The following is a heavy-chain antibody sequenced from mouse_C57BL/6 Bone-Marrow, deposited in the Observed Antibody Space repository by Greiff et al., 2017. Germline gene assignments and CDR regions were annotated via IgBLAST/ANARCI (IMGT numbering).Heavy chain of an antibody. D-gene: IGHD1-1*01. CDR2: IDPENGDT. Sequence: VQLHQSGAELVRPGASVKLSCTASGFNIKDDYMHWVKQRPEQGLEWIGWIDPENGDTEYASKFQGKATITADTSSNTAYLQLSSLTSEDTAVYYCTATTVVERGDWGQGTTLTVSS. J-gene: IGHJ2*01. CDR1: GFNIKDDY. CDR3: TATTVVERGD. V-gene: IGHV14-4*01.